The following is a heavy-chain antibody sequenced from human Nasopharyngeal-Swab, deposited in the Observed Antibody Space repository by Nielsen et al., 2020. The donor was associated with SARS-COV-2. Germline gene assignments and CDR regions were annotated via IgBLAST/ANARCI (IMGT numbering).Heavy chain of an antibody. CDR2: ISSSSSYI. CDR1: GFTFDNYN. J-gene: IGHJ6*02. V-gene: IGHV3-21*01. Sequence: GESLKISCAASGFTFDNYNFNWVRQAPGKGLEWVSSISSSSSYIYYADSVKGRFTISRDNAKNSLYLQMNSLRAEDTAVYYCARDGLDYDFWSAYFMDVSGQGTTVTVSS. D-gene: IGHD3-3*01. CDR3: ARDGLDYDFWSAYFMDV.